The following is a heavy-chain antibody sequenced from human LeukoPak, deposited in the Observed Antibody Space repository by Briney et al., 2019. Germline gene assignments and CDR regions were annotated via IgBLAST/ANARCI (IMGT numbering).Heavy chain of an antibody. V-gene: IGHV4-59*01. CDR1: GGSISNYY. D-gene: IGHD3-10*01. J-gene: IGHJ6*03. CDR2: IYYSGST. CDR3: ARVEEGYGSGRRENYYYYYMDV. Sequence: SETLSLTYTVSGGSISNYYWNWIRQPPGKGLEWIGYIYYSGSTNYNPSLKGRVIISVDTSKNQFSLKLSSVTAADTAVYYCARVEEGYGSGRRENYYYYYMDVWGKGTTVTISS.